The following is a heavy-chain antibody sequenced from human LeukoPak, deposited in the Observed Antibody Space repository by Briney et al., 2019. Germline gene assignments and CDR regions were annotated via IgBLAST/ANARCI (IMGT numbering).Heavy chain of an antibody. V-gene: IGHV4-59*01. J-gene: IGHJ4*02. CDR1: GGPISNFH. D-gene: IGHD2-8*02. CDR3: ARSGHGFDY. CDR2: IYYSGRT. Sequence: SETLSLTCTVSGGPISNFHWSSIRQPPGKGLEWIGYIYYSGRTNYNPSLKSRVTISADTSKNQFSLKLSSVTAADTAVYYCARSGHGFDYWGQGTLVTVSS.